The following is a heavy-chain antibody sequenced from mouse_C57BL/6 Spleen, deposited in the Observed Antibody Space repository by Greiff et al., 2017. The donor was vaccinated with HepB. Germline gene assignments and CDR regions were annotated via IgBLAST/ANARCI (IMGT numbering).Heavy chain of an antibody. Sequence: VHLVESGPELVKPGASVKISCKASGYAFSSSWMNWVKQRPGKGLEWIGRIYPGDGDTNYNGKFKGKATLTADKSSSTAYMQLSSLTSEDSAVYFCAGYSNYVYYYAMDYWGQGTSVTVSS. D-gene: IGHD2-5*01. CDR2: IYPGDGDT. V-gene: IGHV1-82*01. CDR3: AGYSNYVYYYAMDY. CDR1: GYAFSSSW. J-gene: IGHJ4*01.